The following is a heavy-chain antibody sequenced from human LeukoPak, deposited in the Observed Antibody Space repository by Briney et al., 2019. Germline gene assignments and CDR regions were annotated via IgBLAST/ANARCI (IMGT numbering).Heavy chain of an antibody. CDR1: GYSFTSYW. CDR2: IYPGDSDT. D-gene: IGHD6-13*01. J-gene: IGHJ6*03. Sequence: GASLKISCKGSGYSFTSYWIGWVRQMPGKGLEWMGIIYPGDSDTRYSPSFQGQVTISADKSISTAYLQWSSLKASDTAMYYCATQKWQLVRYYYYYMDVWGKGTTVTVSS. V-gene: IGHV5-51*01. CDR3: ATQKWQLVRYYYYYMDV.